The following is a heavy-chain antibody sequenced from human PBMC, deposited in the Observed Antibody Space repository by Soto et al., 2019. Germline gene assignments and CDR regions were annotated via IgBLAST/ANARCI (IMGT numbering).Heavy chain of an antibody. CDR3: AGVERGTATTIVDAFDI. Sequence: SETLSLTCAVYGGFVSSGSYYWSWIRQPPGKGLEWIGEMSHSGGTHFNPSLKSRVTISVDTSKNQFSLKMSSVTAADTALYNCAGVERGTATTIVDAFDIWGPGTMVTVSS. V-gene: IGHV4-61*01. D-gene: IGHD1-1*01. CDR1: GGFVSSGSYY. J-gene: IGHJ3*02. CDR2: MSHSGGT.